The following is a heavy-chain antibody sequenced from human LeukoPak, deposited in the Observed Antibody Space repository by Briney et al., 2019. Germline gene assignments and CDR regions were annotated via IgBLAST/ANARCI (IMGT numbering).Heavy chain of an antibody. CDR3: ARGAIFGVTPRGYGMDV. CDR2: MNPNNGGT. Sequence: ASVKVSCKASGYTFTIYDIIWVRQAPGQGLEWVGWMNPNNGGTVYAQKFQGRVTMTRDTSTGTSYMELNSLRSEDTAVYYCARGAIFGVTPRGYGMDVWGQGTTVTVSS. J-gene: IGHJ6*02. CDR1: GYTFTIYD. V-gene: IGHV1-8*01. D-gene: IGHD3-3*01.